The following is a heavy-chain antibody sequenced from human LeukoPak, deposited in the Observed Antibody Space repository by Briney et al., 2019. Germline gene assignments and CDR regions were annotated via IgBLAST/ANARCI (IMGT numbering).Heavy chain of an antibody. CDR1: GYTSTSYG. V-gene: IGHV1-18*01. J-gene: IGHJ6*03. CDR2: ISAYNGNT. CDR3: ARVKQLRYYYYYMDV. D-gene: IGHD6-6*01. Sequence: EASVKVSCKASGYTSTSYGISWVRQAPGQGLEWMGWISAYNGNTNYAQKLQGRVTMTTDTSTSTAYMELRSLRSDDTAVYYCARVKQLRYYYYYMDVWGKGTTVTVSS.